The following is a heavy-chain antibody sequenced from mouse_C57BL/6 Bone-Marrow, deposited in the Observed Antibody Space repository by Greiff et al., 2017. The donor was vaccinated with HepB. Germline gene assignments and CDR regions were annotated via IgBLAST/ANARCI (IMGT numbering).Heavy chain of an antibody. CDR1: GFSLTSYG. Sequence: QVQLQQSGPGLVAPSQSLSITCTVSGFSLTSYGVHWVRQPPGKGLEWLVVIWSDGSTTYNSALKSRLSISKDNSKSQVFLKMNSLQTDDTAMYYCARHYYGSLYAMDYWGQGTSVTVSS. D-gene: IGHD1-1*01. J-gene: IGHJ4*01. V-gene: IGHV2-6-1*01. CDR3: ARHYYGSLYAMDY. CDR2: IWSDGST.